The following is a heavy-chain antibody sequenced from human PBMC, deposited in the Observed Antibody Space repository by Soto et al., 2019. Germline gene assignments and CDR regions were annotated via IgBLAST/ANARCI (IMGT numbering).Heavy chain of an antibody. D-gene: IGHD2-15*01. Sequence: GGSLRLSCAASGFTFSSYAMSWVRQAPGKGLEWVSAISGSGGSTYYADSVKGRFTISRDNSKNTLYLQMNSLRAEDTAVYYCAKGATYCSGGSCYHDAFDIWGQGTMVTVS. CDR2: ISGSGGST. CDR1: GFTFSSYA. V-gene: IGHV3-23*01. CDR3: AKGATYCSGGSCYHDAFDI. J-gene: IGHJ3*02.